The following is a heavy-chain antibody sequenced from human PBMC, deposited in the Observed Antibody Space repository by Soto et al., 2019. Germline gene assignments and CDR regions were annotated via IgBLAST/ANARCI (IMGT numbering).Heavy chain of an antibody. Sequence: SETLSLTCTVSSDSISSYYWSWIRQPPGKRLEWIGYISYSGSTDYNPSLKSRVTISGDTSKNQFSLKVSSVTAADTAVYYCARATSWQLPFDYWGQGPLVTVSS. CDR1: SDSISSYY. V-gene: IGHV4-59*01. D-gene: IGHD6-13*01. CDR3: ARATSWQLPFDY. CDR2: ISYSGST. J-gene: IGHJ4*02.